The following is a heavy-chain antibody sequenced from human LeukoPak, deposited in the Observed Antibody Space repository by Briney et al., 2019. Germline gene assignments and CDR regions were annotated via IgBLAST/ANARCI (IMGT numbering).Heavy chain of an antibody. CDR2: INPKRGGT. Sequence: GSVKVSCQASGYTFIGYYMDCVRPAAGQGLEWVGWINPKRGGTNYAQKFQGRVTMSRDMSISTAYMELSRLRSDDTAVYYCATSTVTTLTLGVDYWGQGTLVTVSS. CDR3: ATSTVTTLTLGVDY. CDR1: GYTFIGYY. J-gene: IGHJ4*02. D-gene: IGHD4-17*01. V-gene: IGHV1-2*02.